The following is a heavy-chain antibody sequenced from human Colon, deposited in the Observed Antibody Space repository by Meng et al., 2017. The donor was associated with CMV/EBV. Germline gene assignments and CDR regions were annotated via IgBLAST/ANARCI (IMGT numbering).Heavy chain of an antibody. D-gene: IGHD2-15*01. CDR1: GFSLNHYG. V-gene: IGHV3-21*01. CDR3: AGDRFDCSGESCYSGGLNYYYYALDA. Sequence: GESLKISCAASGFSLNHYGMSWVRQTPGKGLEWVSSISSSGSYISYADSVKGRFTISRDNAKNSLLLQMNSLRAEDTAVYYCAGDRFDCSGESCYSGGLNYYYYALDAWGQGTTVTVSS. J-gene: IGHJ6*02. CDR2: ISSSGSYI.